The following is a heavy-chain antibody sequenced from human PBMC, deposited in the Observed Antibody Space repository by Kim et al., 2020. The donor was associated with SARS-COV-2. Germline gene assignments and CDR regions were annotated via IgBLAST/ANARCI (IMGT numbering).Heavy chain of an antibody. D-gene: IGHD3-9*01. J-gene: IGHJ4*02. CDR2: ITSSSGNI. V-gene: IGHV3-48*04. CDR1: GFTFSSHS. Sequence: GGSLRLSCAASGFTFSSHSVNWVRQAPGKELEWISYITSSSGNIQYADSVKGRFTISRDNAENSLYLQMNSLRAEDTAVYFCVRDYDWALDYWGQGTLVT. CDR3: VRDYDWALDY.